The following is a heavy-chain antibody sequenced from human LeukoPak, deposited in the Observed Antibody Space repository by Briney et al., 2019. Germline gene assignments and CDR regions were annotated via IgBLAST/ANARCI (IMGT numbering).Heavy chain of an antibody. V-gene: IGHV3-7*01. CDR1: GFTFSLYW. CDR2: IKQDGSEK. D-gene: IGHD6-13*01. Sequence: PGGSLRLSCAASGFTFSLYWMNWVRRAPGKGLEWVANIKQDGSEKYYVDSVKGRFTISRDNAKNSLYLQMNSLRAEDTAVYYCARVRRGYSSSWYDYWGQGTLVTVSS. CDR3: ARVRRGYSSSWYDY. J-gene: IGHJ4*02.